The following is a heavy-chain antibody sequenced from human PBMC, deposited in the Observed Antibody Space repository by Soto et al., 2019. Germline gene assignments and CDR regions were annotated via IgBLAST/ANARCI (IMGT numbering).Heavy chain of an antibody. J-gene: IGHJ4*02. CDR1: GDSIGTYF. Sequence: QVQLQESGPGLVKPWETLSLTCTVSGDSIGTYFWSWIRQPAGKGLEWIGRIYRNGATNYNPSLKSRITMSIDTSKNQFSLNVKSVTAADTAVYYCVRAGYSSGQYYFDFWGQGLLATISA. V-gene: IGHV4-4*07. D-gene: IGHD2-15*01. CDR3: VRAGYSSGQYYFDF. CDR2: IYRNGAT.